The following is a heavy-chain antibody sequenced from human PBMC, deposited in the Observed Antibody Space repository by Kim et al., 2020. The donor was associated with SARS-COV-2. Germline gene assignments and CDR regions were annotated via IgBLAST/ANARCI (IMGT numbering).Heavy chain of an antibody. Sequence: ASVKVSCKASGYTFTGYYMHWVRQAPGQGLEWMGWINPNSGGTNYAQKFQGRVTMTRDTSISTAYMELSRLRSDDTAVYYCARIRYFDWSIRGGAFDIWGQGTMVTVSS. CDR3: ARIRYFDWSIRGGAFDI. CDR2: INPNSGGT. J-gene: IGHJ3*02. D-gene: IGHD3-9*01. CDR1: GYTFTGYY. V-gene: IGHV1-2*02.